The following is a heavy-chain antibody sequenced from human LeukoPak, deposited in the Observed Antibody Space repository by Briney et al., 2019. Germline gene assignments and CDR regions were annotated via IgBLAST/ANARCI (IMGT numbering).Heavy chain of an antibody. D-gene: IGHD6-19*01. CDR3: ARDSRSKLYSSGWYVEVFVGHSYGMDV. CDR2: ISYDGSNK. Sequence: GGSLKLSCAASGFTFSSYAMHWVRQAPGKGLEWVAVISYDGSNKYYADSVKGRFTISRDNSKNTLYLQMNSLRAEDTAVYYCARDSRSKLYSSGWYVEVFVGHSYGMDVWGQGTTVTVSS. V-gene: IGHV3-30-3*01. CDR1: GFTFSSYA. J-gene: IGHJ6*02.